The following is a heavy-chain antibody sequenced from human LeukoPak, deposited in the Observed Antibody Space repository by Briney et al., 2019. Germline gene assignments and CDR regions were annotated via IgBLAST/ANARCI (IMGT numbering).Heavy chain of an antibody. CDR2: INLDGGEK. Sequence: SGGSLRLSCAASGFTFSSYWMSWVRQAPGKGLEWVANINLDGGEKYYVDSMKGRFTISRDNAKNSLSLQMDSLRAEDTAVYYCARESGYSSTWSNWGQGTLVTVSS. D-gene: IGHD6-13*01. V-gene: IGHV3-7*01. CDR1: GFTFSSYW. J-gene: IGHJ4*02. CDR3: ARESGYSSTWSN.